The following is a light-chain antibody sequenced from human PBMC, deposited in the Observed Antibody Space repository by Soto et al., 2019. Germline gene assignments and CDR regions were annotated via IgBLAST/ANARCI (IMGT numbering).Light chain of an antibody. CDR2: WAS. CDR1: QSVLYSSNNKNY. Sequence: DIVMTQSPDSLAVSLGDRATINCKSSQSVLYSSNNKNYLAWYQQKPGQPPQLLIYWASTRESGVPDRFSGSGSGTDFTPTISSMQAEEVAVYYCQQYYFQVTCGQGTRVEIK. V-gene: IGKV4-1*01. CDR3: QQYYFQVT. J-gene: IGKJ5*01.